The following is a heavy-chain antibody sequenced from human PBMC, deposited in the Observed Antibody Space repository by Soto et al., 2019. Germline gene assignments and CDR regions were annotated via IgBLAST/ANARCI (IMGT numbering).Heavy chain of an antibody. CDR2: ISGSGGST. CDR1: GFTFSSYA. J-gene: IGHJ6*02. V-gene: IGHV3-23*01. Sequence: GGSLRLSCAASGFTFSSYAMSWVRQAPGKGLEWVSAISGSGGSTYYADSVKGRFAISRDNSKNTLYLQMNSLRAEDTAVYYCAKDMSSGSYLYYYGMDVWGQGTTVTVSS. D-gene: IGHD3-10*01. CDR3: AKDMSSGSYLYYYGMDV.